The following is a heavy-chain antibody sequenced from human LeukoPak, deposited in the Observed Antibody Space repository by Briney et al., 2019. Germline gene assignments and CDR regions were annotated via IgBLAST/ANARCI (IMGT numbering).Heavy chain of an antibody. Sequence: GASVEVSCKASGYTFTGYYMHWVRQAPGQGLEWMGRINPNSGGTNYAQKFQGRVTMTRDTSISTTYMELSRLRSDDTAVYYCAVGEYCSGGSCYSAFDIWGQGTMVTVSS. CDR2: INPNSGGT. CDR3: AVGEYCSGGSCYSAFDI. J-gene: IGHJ3*02. CDR1: GYTFTGYY. V-gene: IGHV1-2*06. D-gene: IGHD2-15*01.